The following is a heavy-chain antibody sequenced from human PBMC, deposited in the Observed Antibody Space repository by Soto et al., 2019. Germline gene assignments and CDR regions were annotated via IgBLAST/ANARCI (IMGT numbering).Heavy chain of an antibody. CDR1: GFTFSSYA. CDR2: MSHDGRNK. J-gene: IGHJ4*02. CDR3: ARDGRERQWLAFFDY. D-gene: IGHD6-19*01. V-gene: IGHV3-30*04. Sequence: QVQLVESGGGVVQPGRSLRLSCAASGFTFSSYAIHWVRQAPGKGLEWVAVMSHDGRNKYYAESVKGRFTISRDNSKNTLYLQMNSLRAEDTAVYYCARDGRERQWLAFFDYWGQGTLVTVSS.